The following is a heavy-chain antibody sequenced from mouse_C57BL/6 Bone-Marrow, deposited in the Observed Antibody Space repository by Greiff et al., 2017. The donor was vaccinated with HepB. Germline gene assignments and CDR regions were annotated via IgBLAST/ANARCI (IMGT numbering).Heavy chain of an antibody. CDR3: AREGYYSNYYAMDF. Sequence: EVHLVESGPGLVKPSQSLSLTCSVTGYSITSGYYWNWIRQFPGNQLEWMGYISYDGSNNYNPSLKNRISITRDTYKNQFFLTLNSVTTEDTATYYCAREGYYSNYYAMDFWGPAPSVTVSS. D-gene: IGHD2-5*01. J-gene: IGHJ4*01. CDR1: GYSITSGYY. V-gene: IGHV3-6*01. CDR2: ISYDGSN.